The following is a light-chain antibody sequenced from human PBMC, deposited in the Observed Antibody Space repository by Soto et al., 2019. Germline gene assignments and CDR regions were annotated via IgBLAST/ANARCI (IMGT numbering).Light chain of an antibody. J-gene: IGKJ4*01. CDR1: QSFSSY. Sequence: EIVMTQSPATLSVSPGERATLSCRASQSFSSYLAFYQQKPGQAPRLLIYDASNRATGIPARFSGSGSGTDFTLTISSLEPEDFAVYYCQQRSNWPLTFGGGTKVDI. CDR2: DAS. CDR3: QQRSNWPLT. V-gene: IGKV3-11*01.